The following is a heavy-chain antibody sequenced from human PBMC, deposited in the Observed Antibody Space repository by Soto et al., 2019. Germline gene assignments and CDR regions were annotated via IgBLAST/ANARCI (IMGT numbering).Heavy chain of an antibody. CDR2: IGESGTPT. CDR1: GFTFSSYA. J-gene: IGHJ6*02. Sequence: PGRSLRLSCAASGFTFSSYAMKWVRQAPGKGLEWVSLIGESGTPTYYADSVKGRFTISRDNSGNTLFLEMYSLRAEDTAVYYCARYIPGVRYYGMDVSGQGTTVTVSS. V-gene: IGHV3-23*01. CDR3: ARYIPGVRYYGMDV. D-gene: IGHD2-2*01.